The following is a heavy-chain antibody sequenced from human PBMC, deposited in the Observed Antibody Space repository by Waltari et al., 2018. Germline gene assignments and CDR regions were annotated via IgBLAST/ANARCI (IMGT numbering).Heavy chain of an antibody. V-gene: IGHV3-21*01. CDR3: ARDGEHCSGGSCSFDY. CDR2: ISSSRSYI. CDR1: GFTFSSYS. J-gene: IGHJ4*02. Sequence: EVQLVESGGGLVKPGGSLRLSCAASGFTFSSYSMNWVRQAPGKGLEWVSSISSSRSYIYYADSVKGRFTISRDNAKNSLYLQMNSLRAEDTAVYYCARDGEHCSGGSCSFDYWGQGTLVTVSS. D-gene: IGHD2-15*01.